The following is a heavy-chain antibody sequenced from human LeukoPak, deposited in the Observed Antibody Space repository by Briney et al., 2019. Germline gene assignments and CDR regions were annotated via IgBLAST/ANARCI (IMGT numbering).Heavy chain of an antibody. Sequence: SVKVSCKASGGTFSSYAISWVRQAPGQGLEWMGGIVPIFGTANYAQKFQGRVTITADESTSTAYMELSSLRSEDTAVYYCARGTHSSLDYGGNSVRWFDPWGQGTLVTVSS. V-gene: IGHV1-69*13. J-gene: IGHJ5*02. CDR2: IVPIFGTA. CDR1: GGTFSSYA. CDR3: ARGTHSSLDYGGNSVRWFDP. D-gene: IGHD4-23*01.